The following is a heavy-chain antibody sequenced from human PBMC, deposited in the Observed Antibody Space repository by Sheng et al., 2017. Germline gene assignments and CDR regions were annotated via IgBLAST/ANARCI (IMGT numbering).Heavy chain of an antibody. CDR2: IIPILGTT. CDR1: GYTFNDYD. Sequence: QVQLVQSGAEVKKPGASVTVSCRASGYTFNDYDINWVRQAAGQGLEWMGGIIPILGTTNYAQKFQGRVTITADESTSTAYMDLISLRSEDTAVYYCARDQDYYGSGSYSYYAMDVWDQGP. CDR3: ARDQDYYGSGSYSYYAMDV. V-gene: IGHV1-69*01. D-gene: IGHD3-10*01. J-gene: IGHJ6*02.